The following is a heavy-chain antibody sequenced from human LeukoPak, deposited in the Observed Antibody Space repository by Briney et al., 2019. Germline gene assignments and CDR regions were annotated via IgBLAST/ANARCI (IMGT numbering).Heavy chain of an antibody. J-gene: IGHJ3*02. V-gene: IGHV4-59*12. CDR1: GGSISSYY. CDR3: ARGERISAFDI. D-gene: IGHD3-16*01. CDR2: IYYSGST. Sequence: SETLSLTCTVSGGSISSYYWSWIRQPPGKGLEWIGYIYYSGSTSYNPSLKSRVTISVDTSKNQFSLKLSSVTAADTAVYYCARGERISAFDIWGQGTMVTVSS.